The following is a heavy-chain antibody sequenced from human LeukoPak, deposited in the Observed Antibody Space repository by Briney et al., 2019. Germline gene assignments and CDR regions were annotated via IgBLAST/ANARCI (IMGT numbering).Heavy chain of an antibody. Sequence: ASMKGSCKASGYTFTGYYMHWVRQAPGQGLEWMGWINPNSGGTNYAQKFQGRVTMTRDTSISTAYMELSRLRSDDTAVYYCARVPIGPGGFDYWGQGTLVTVSS. J-gene: IGHJ4*02. CDR2: INPNSGGT. CDR1: GYTFTGYY. CDR3: ARVPIGPGGFDY. V-gene: IGHV1-2*02. D-gene: IGHD4-23*01.